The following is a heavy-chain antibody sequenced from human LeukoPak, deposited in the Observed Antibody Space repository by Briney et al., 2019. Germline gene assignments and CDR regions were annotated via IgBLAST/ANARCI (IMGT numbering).Heavy chain of an antibody. CDR1: GYTFTSYG. D-gene: IGHD1-26*01. Sequence: GASVKVSCKASGYTFTSYGISWVRQAPGQGLEWMGWISAYNGNTNYAQKLQGRVTMTTDTSTSTAYMELRSLRSDDTAVYYCARDVRVGDYYYGMDVWGQGTTVTVSS. J-gene: IGHJ6*02. CDR2: ISAYNGNT. V-gene: IGHV1-18*01. CDR3: ARDVRVGDYYYGMDV.